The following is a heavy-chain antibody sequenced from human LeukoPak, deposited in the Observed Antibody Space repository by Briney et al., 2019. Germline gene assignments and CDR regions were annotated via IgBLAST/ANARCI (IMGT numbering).Heavy chain of an antibody. D-gene: IGHD4-23*01. V-gene: IGHV3-48*04. Sequence: GGSLRLSCAASGFTFSSYSMNWVRQAPGKGLEWVSYISSSSTIYYADSVKGRFTISRDNAKNSLYLQMNSLRAEDTAVYYCARDGGGITNYYYYGMDVWGQGTTVTVSS. CDR1: GFTFSSYS. J-gene: IGHJ6*02. CDR2: ISSSSTI. CDR3: ARDGGGITNYYYYGMDV.